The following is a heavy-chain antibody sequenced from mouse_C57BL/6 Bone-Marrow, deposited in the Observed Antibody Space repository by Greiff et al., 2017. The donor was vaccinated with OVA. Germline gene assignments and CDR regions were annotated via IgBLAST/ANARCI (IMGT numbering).Heavy chain of an antibody. J-gene: IGHJ4*01. Sequence: EVQLQQSGAELVRPGASVKLSCTASGFNIKDDYMHWVKQRPEQGLEWIGWIDPENGDTEYASKFQGKATITADPSSNTAYLQLSSLTSEDTADYYDTTSGDLDCWGKGTSVTVAS. CDR2: IDPENGDT. CDR1: GFNIKDDY. V-gene: IGHV14-4*01. D-gene: IGHD3-1*01. CDR3: TTSGDLDC.